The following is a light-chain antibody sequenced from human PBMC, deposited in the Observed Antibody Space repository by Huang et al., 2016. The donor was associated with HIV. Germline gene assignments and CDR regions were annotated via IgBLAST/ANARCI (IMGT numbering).Light chain of an antibody. CDR1: QRVSGN. CDR3: QQRTNWPPVYT. Sequence: EIVLTQSPATVSLSPGERATLSCRASQRVSGNLAWYQQQPGQAPRLLIYDTSNRATGIPARFSGGGSGTDFTLTINSLEPEDFAVYYCQQRTNWPPVYTFGQGTKLEIK. V-gene: IGKV3-11*01. J-gene: IGKJ2*01. CDR2: DTS.